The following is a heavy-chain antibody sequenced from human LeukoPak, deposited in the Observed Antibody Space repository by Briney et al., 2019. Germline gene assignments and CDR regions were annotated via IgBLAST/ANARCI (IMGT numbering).Heavy chain of an antibody. V-gene: IGHV4-59*08. D-gene: IGHD3-22*01. CDR1: GGSISSYY. J-gene: IGHJ4*02. CDR2: IYYSGST. Sequence: SEPLSLTCTVSGGSISSYYWSWIRQPPGKGLEWFGYIYYSGSTNYNPSLKSRVTISVDTSKNQFSLKLSSVTAAATAVYYCATTRWSNYYDSSGYLDYWGQGTLVTVSS. CDR3: ATTRWSNYYDSSGYLDY.